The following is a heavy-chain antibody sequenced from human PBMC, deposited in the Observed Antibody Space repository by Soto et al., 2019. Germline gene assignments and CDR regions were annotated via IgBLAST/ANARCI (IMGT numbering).Heavy chain of an antibody. CDR3: ERDPKTSGGQHWAFNYFDS. V-gene: IGHV3-30-3*01. CDR2: ISYDGTNK. Sequence: GRLVLSCAASGFSFSISPMHWVRQAPGKGPEWVALISYDGTNKFYADSVKGRFTISRDNSKSTLYLQVDSLRPEDAAVYYCERDPKTSGGQHWAFNYFDSWGQGTLVTVYS. J-gene: IGHJ4*02. CDR1: GFSFSISP. D-gene: IGHD7-27*01.